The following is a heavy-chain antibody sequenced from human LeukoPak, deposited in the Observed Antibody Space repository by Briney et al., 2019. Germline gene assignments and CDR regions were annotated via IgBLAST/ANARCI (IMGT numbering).Heavy chain of an antibody. CDR3: AKSNYPYDILTGQDY. Sequence: GGSLRLSCAASGFTFSSYAMSWVRQAPGKGLEWVSAISGSGGSTYYADSVKGRFTISRDNSKNTLYLQMNSLRAEDTAVYYCAKSNYPYDILTGQDYWGQGTLVTVSS. J-gene: IGHJ4*02. CDR1: GFTFSSYA. D-gene: IGHD3-9*01. CDR2: ISGSGGST. V-gene: IGHV3-23*01.